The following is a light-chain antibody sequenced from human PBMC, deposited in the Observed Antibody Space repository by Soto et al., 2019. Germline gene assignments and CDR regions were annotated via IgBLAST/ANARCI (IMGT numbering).Light chain of an antibody. J-gene: IGLJ2*01. CDR1: TGAVTSGHY. CDR2: DTS. Sequence: QAVVTQEPSLTVSPGGTVTLTCGSSTGAVTSGHYPYWFQQKPGQAPRTLIYDTSNKHSWTPARFSGSLLGDKAALTLSGAQPEDEAEYYCLLSYSGAWGVFGGGTKLTVL. CDR3: LLSYSGAWGV. V-gene: IGLV7-46*01.